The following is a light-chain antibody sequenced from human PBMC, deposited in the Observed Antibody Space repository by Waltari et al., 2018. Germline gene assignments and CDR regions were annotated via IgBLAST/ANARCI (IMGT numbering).Light chain of an antibody. CDR2: WAS. Sequence: DIVMTQSPDSLAVSLGERATINCKSSQSVLYSNNKHYLAWYQQKPGQPPKLLIYWASTRESGVPVRFSGSGSGKDFTLTSSSLQAEDVAVYYCHKYYTTPPSFGGGTKVEIK. CDR3: HKYYTTPPS. V-gene: IGKV4-1*01. CDR1: QSVLYSNNKHY. J-gene: IGKJ4*01.